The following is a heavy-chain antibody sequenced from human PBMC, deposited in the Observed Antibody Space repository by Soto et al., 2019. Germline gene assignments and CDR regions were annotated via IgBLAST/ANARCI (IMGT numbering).Heavy chain of an antibody. Sequence: ASVKVSCKASGYTFTSYAMHWVRQAPGQRLEWMGWINAGSGNTKYSQKFQGRVTITRDTSASTAYMELSSLRSEDTAVYYCARAPEWLRSLPNNWFDPWGQGTLVTVSS. V-gene: IGHV1-3*01. CDR2: INAGSGNT. CDR3: ARAPEWLRSLPNNWFDP. J-gene: IGHJ5*02. D-gene: IGHD5-12*01. CDR1: GYTFTSYA.